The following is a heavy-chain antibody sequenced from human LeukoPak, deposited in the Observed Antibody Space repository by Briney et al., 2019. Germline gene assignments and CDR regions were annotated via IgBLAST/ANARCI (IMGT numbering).Heavy chain of an antibody. CDR3: AELGITMIGGV. V-gene: IGHV3-48*03. D-gene: IGHD3-10*02. J-gene: IGHJ6*04. Sequence: PGGSLRLSCAASGPTFSSYEMNWARQAPGKGLEWVSYISSSGSTIYYADSVKGRFTISRDNAKNSLYLQMNSLRAEDTAVYYCAELGITMIGGVWGKGTTVTISS. CDR2: ISSSGSTI. CDR1: GPTFSSYE.